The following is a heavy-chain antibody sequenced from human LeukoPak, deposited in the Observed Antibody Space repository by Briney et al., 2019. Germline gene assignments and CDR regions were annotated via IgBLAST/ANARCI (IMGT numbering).Heavy chain of an antibody. CDR2: INHSGST. D-gene: IGHD6-19*01. J-gene: IGHJ4*02. Sequence: SETLSLTCAVYGGSFSGYYWSWIRQPPGKGLEWIGEINHSGSTNYNPSLKSRVTISVDTSKNQFSLKLSSVTAADTAVYYCASTLGYSSGWYHFYYFDYWGQGTLVTVSS. CDR3: ASTLGYSSGWYHFYYFDY. CDR1: GGSFSGYY. V-gene: IGHV4-34*01.